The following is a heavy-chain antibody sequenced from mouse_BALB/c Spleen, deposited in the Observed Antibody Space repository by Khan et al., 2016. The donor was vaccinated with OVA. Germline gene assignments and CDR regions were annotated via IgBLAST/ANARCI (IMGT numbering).Heavy chain of an antibody. V-gene: IGHV2-4*02. J-gene: IGHJ1*01. Sequence: QVQLKQSGPGLVQPSQSLSITCTVSGFSLTTYGVHWVRQPPGKGLEWLGVIWSYGSTDYTTAFISRLSISKDNSKSQVFFEMNSLQADDTAIYYCARFYDYEGYVDVWGAGTTVTVSS. CDR2: IWSYGST. CDR1: GFSLTTYG. D-gene: IGHD2-4*01. CDR3: ARFYDYEGYVDV.